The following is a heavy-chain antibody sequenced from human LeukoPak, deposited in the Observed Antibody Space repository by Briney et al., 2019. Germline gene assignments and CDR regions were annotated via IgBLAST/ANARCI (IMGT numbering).Heavy chain of an antibody. D-gene: IGHD3-22*01. V-gene: IGHV3-30-3*01. CDR1: GFTFSNYA. Sequence: GGSLRLSCAASGFTFSNYAMHWVRQAPGKGLEWVAGISYDGNNKYYADSVKGRFTISRDNSKNTLYLQMNSLRAEDTAVYYCTRDRQYYDNTDDAFDIWGQGTMVTVSS. J-gene: IGHJ3*02. CDR3: TRDRQYYDNTDDAFDI. CDR2: ISYDGNNK.